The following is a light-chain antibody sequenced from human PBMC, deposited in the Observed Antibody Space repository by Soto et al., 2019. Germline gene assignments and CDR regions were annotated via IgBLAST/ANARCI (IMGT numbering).Light chain of an antibody. J-gene: IGKJ5*01. Sequence: AIQLTQSPSSLSASVGDRVTITCRASQDIRGALAWYQQKPGKPPKLLIFDVSSLQSGVPSRFSGSGSGTDLTLTIRILQPEDFATYYCQQFNTYPITFGQGTRLEIK. CDR1: QDIRGA. CDR3: QQFNTYPIT. CDR2: DVS. V-gene: IGKV1-13*02.